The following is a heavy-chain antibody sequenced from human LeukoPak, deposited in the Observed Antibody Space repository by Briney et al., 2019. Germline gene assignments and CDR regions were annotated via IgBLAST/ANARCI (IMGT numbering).Heavy chain of an antibody. CDR1: GFTFSSYA. CDR2: ISDSGGST. Sequence: GSLRLSCAASGFTFSSYAMSWVRQAPGKGLEWVSGISDSGGSTNYAASVKGRFTISRDNSKDTLYLQMNSLRAEDTAVYYCAKEDSVRREFDYWGQGTLATVSS. V-gene: IGHV3-23*01. J-gene: IGHJ4*02. CDR3: AKEDSVRREFDY.